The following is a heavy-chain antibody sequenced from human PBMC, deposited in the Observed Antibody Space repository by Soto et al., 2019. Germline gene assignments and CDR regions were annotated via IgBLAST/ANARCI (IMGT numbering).Heavy chain of an antibody. D-gene: IGHD3-3*01. Sequence: GGSRRLSCAASGFTFSSYAMSWVRQAPGKGLEWVSSMSGAGRSSYDADSVKGRFTISRDNSKNTLYLQMNNLRAEDTALYYCAKGPIFGVENIYDYWGQGTLVTVSS. V-gene: IGHV3-23*01. CDR1: GFTFSSYA. CDR2: MSGAGRSS. CDR3: AKGPIFGVENIYDY. J-gene: IGHJ4*02.